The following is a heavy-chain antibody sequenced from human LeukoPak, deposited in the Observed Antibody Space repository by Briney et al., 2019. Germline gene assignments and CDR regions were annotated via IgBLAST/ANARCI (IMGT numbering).Heavy chain of an antibody. D-gene: IGHD6-19*01. Sequence: GGSLRVSCTASLFTFSTYLLTEVRPAPGKGVEWVANIKEDGSQIGYGDAVKGRFTISRDNAKNSVFLQMNRLRADDMAVYYCTRSSGWYRIDYWGQGTLVTVPS. CDR1: LFTFSTYL. J-gene: IGHJ4*02. V-gene: IGHV3-7*01. CDR2: IKEDGSQI. CDR3: TRSSGWYRIDY.